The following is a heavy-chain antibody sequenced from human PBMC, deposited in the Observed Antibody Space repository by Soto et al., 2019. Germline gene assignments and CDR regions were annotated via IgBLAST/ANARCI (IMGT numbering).Heavy chain of an antibody. V-gene: IGHV3-23*01. CDR1: GFTFSSYA. CDR2: KGGSGGTA. J-gene: IGHJ4*02. CDR3: AKGPIFGVENIYDY. D-gene: IGHD3-3*01. Sequence: EVQLLESGGGLVQPGGSLRLSCAASGFTFSSYAMSWVRQAPGKGLEWVSGKGGSGGTAYYSDSGKGRFTISGDNSKQTLYLQMNSLRAEDTALYYCAKGPIFGVENIYDYWGQGTLVTVSS.